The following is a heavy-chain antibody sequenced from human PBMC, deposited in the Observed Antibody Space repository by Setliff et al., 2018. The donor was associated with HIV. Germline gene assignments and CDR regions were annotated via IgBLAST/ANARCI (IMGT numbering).Heavy chain of an antibody. CDR3: ARDPVSDNSATPYYFDY. Sequence: PSETLSLTCAVYGGSFSTYYWSWIRQRPGKGLEWIGNFYYSGSTNYNPSLRSRATISVDTTKNQFSLKLSSVTAADTAVYFCARDPVSDNSATPYYFDYWGQGTLVTVSS. CDR2: FYYSGST. J-gene: IGHJ4*02. D-gene: IGHD2-21*01. V-gene: IGHV4-34*11. CDR1: GGSFSTYY.